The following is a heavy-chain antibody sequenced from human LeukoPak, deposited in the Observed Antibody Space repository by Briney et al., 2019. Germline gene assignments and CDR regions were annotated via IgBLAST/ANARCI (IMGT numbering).Heavy chain of an antibody. V-gene: IGHV4-34*01. Sequence: PSETLSLTCAVYGGSFSGYYWSWIRQPPGKGLEWIGEINHSGRTNYNPALKSRVTISVDTSKNQFSLKLSSVTAADTAVYYCARGGWSAAEYFQHWGQGTLVTVSS. CDR1: GGSFSGYY. J-gene: IGHJ1*01. CDR3: ARGGWSAAEYFQH. CDR2: INHSGRT.